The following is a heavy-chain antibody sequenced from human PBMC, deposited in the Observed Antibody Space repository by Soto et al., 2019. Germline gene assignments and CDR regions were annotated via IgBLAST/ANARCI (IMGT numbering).Heavy chain of an antibody. CDR3: AHIDPEIWTVGGHGGFDY. CDR1: GFSLTSGVG. Sequence: QITLKESGPTLVRPPQTLTLTCTFSGFSLTSGVGVGWIRQPPGKALEWLALIYWDDDKRYSPSLKNRLTITKDTSKNQVVLTMTNVGPVDTATYFCAHIDPEIWTVGGHGGFDYWGQGTLVTVSS. J-gene: IGHJ4*02. V-gene: IGHV2-5*02. D-gene: IGHD3-16*01. CDR2: IYWDDDK.